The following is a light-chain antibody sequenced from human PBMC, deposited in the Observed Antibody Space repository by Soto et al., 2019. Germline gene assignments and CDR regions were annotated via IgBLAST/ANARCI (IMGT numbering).Light chain of an antibody. V-gene: IGKV1-5*01. CDR3: QQYNSYSPLT. J-gene: IGKJ4*01. Sequence: DIQMTQSPSSLSASIGDRVTITCRASQYISSWLAWYQQKPGEAPKLLMFDTFSLESGVPSRFSGSRSGTEFTLTISSLQPDDYATYYCQQYNSYSPLTFGGGTKVDIK. CDR1: QYISSW. CDR2: DTF.